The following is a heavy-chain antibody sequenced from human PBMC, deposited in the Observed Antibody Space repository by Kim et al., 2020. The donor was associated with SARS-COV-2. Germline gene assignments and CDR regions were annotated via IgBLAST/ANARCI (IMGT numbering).Heavy chain of an antibody. V-gene: IGHV4-59*08. D-gene: IGHD6-13*01. J-gene: IGHJ5*02. CDR2: IYYSGTT. CDR3: ARQSWSSSWYGWFDP. Sequence: SETLSLTCTVSGGSINSYYWSWIRQPPGKGLEWIGYIYYSGTTNYNPSLKSRVTISVDTSKNQFSLKVNSLTAADTAVYYCARQSWSSSWYGWFDPWGQG. CDR1: GGSINSYY.